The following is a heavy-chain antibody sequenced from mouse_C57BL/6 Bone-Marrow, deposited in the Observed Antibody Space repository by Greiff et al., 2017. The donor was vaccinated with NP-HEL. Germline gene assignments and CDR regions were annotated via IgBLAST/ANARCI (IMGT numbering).Heavy chain of an antibody. V-gene: IGHV1-72*01. J-gene: IGHJ4*01. Sequence: QVQLKQPGAELVKPGASVKLSCKASGYTFTSYWMHWVKQRPGRGLEWIGRIDPNSGGTKYNEKFKSKATLTVDKPSSSAYMQRSSLTSEDSAVYYCARSGMDYWGQGTSVTVSS. CDR3: ARSGMDY. CDR2: IDPNSGGT. CDR1: GYTFTSYW. D-gene: IGHD3-1*01.